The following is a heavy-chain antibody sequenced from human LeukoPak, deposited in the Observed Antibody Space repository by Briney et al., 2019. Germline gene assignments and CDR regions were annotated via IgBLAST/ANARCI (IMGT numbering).Heavy chain of an antibody. Sequence: SETLSLTCTVSGGSISSGGYYWSWIRQPPGKGLEWIGYIYYSGSTYYNPSLKSRVTISVDTSKNQFSLKLSSVTAADTAVYYCARDGKYDFWSGPEYYYGMDVWGQGTTVTVSS. J-gene: IGHJ6*02. CDR2: IYYSGST. CDR1: GGSISSGGYY. V-gene: IGHV4-31*03. CDR3: ARDGKYDFWSGPEYYYGMDV. D-gene: IGHD3-3*01.